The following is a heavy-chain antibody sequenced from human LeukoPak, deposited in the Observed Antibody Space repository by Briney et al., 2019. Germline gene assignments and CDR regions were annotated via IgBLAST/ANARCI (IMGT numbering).Heavy chain of an antibody. D-gene: IGHD6-19*01. CDR3: ARDPSEQWTDAFDI. Sequence: GASVKVSCKASGGTFSSYAISWVRQAPGQGLEWMGGIIPIFGTANYAQKFQGRVTITADESTSTAYMELSSLRSEDTAVYYCARDPSEQWTDAFDIWGQGTMVTVSS. CDR1: GGTFSSYA. CDR2: IIPIFGTA. J-gene: IGHJ3*02. V-gene: IGHV1-69*13.